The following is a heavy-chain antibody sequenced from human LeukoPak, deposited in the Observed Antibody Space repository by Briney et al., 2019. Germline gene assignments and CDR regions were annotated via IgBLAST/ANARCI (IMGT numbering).Heavy chain of an antibody. CDR1: GGSIRPYY. D-gene: IGHD4-17*01. CDR3: ARGGYGDSRLDY. Sequence: SETLSLTCTVSGGSIRPYYWSWIRLPPGKGLEWIGYIYYSGSTNYNPSLKSRVTISVDTSKNQFSLKLSSVTAADTAVYYCARGGYGDSRLDYWGQGTLVTVSS. J-gene: IGHJ4*02. CDR2: IYYSGST. V-gene: IGHV4-59*01.